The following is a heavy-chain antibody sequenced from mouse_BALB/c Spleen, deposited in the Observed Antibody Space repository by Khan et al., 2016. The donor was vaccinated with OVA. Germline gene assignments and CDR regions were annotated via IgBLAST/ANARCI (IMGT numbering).Heavy chain of an antibody. CDR1: GFTFSGFG. CDR2: ISSGSNTI. V-gene: IGHV5-17*02. Sequence: EVELVESGENLVRPGGSRKLSCAASGFTFSGFGMHWVRQAPEKGLEWVAYISSGSNTIYYADTVKGRFTISRDNPKNHLFLQMTSLRSEDTAMYYCARSRFFDGYYGGAMDYGGQGTSVTVSS. D-gene: IGHD2-3*01. CDR3: ARSRFFDGYYGGAMDY. J-gene: IGHJ4*01.